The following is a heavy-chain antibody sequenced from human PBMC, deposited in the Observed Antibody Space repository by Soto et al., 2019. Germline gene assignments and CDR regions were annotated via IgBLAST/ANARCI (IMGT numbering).Heavy chain of an antibody. CDR1: GFSLSNARMG. D-gene: IGHD2-2*01. V-gene: IGHV2-26*01. CDR2: IFSNDEK. CDR3: ARIGKGVVPAAMDYNWFDP. J-gene: IGHJ5*02. Sequence: SGPTLVNPTETLTLTCTVSGFSLSNARMGVSWIRQPPGKALEWLAHIFSNDEKSYSTSLKSRLTICKDTSKSQVVLTMTNMDPVDTATYYCARIGKGVVPAAMDYNWFDPWGQGTLVNVSS.